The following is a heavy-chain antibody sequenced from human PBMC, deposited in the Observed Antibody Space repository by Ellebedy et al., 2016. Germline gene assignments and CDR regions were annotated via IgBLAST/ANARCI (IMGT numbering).Heavy chain of an antibody. V-gene: IGHV4-30-2*01. J-gene: IGHJ6*03. CDR3: ARKIGHSNPLYYSYYYMDV. CDR1: GGSISSGGYS. Sequence: SETLSLTXAVSGGSISSGGYSWSWIRQPPGKGLEWIGYIYHSGSTYYNPSLKSRVTISVDRSKNQFSLKLTSVTAADTAVYYCARKIGHSNPLYYSYYYMDVWGEGTTVTVSS. D-gene: IGHD4-11*01. CDR2: IYHSGST.